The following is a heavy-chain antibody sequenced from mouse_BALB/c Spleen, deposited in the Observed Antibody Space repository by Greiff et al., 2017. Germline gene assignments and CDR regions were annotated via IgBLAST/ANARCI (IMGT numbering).Heavy chain of an antibody. V-gene: IGHV7-3*02. CDR1: GFTFTDYY. Sequence: EVKLQESGGGLVQPGGSLRLSCATSGFTFTDYYMSWVRQPPGKALEWLGFIRNKANGYTTEYSASVKGRFTISRDNSQSILYLQMNTLRAEDSATYYCARAQFLYDYGSSYAFDYWGQGTTLTVSS. CDR3: ARAQFLYDYGSSYAFDY. D-gene: IGHD1-1*01. CDR2: IRNKANGYTT. J-gene: IGHJ2*01.